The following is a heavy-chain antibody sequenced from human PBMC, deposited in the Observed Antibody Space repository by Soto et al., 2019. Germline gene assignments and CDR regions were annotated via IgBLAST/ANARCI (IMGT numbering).Heavy chain of an antibody. V-gene: IGHV4-31*03. D-gene: IGHD4-17*01. CDR3: AREYFTVTTSYLDY. J-gene: IGHJ4*02. CDR2: IYYSGSA. CDR1: GGSVSSSDYY. Sequence: SETLSLTCTVSGGSVSSSDYYWSWIRQHPGKGLEWIGYIYYSGSAYYNPSLKSRVTISVDTSKNQFSLKLGSVTAADTAVYYCAREYFTVTTSYLDYWGQGTLVTVSS.